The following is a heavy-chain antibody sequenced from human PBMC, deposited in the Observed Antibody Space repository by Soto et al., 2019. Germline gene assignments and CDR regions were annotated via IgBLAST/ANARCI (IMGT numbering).Heavy chain of an antibody. Sequence: SETLSLTCTVSGGSISSYYWSCIRQPPGKGLEWIGYIYYSGSTNYNPSLKSRVTISVDTSKNQFSLKLSSVTTADTAVYYCARRYGGNLDYWGQGTLVTVSS. V-gene: IGHV4-59*08. D-gene: IGHD1-26*01. CDR1: GGSISSYY. CDR3: ARRYGGNLDY. CDR2: IYYSGST. J-gene: IGHJ4*02.